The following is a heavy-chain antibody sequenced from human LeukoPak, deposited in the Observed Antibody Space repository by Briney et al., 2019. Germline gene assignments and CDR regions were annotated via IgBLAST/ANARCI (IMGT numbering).Heavy chain of an antibody. J-gene: IGHJ4*02. V-gene: IGHV3-7*01. CDR3: ASNSGYDSFGFDY. Sequence: GGSLRLSCAASGFTFSSYWMSWVRQPAGKGLEGVANIKQDGSEKYYVDSVKGRFTISRDNAKNSLYLQTNSLRAEDTAVYYCASNSGYDSFGFDYWGQGTLVTVSS. CDR2: IKQDGSEK. CDR1: GFTFSSYW. D-gene: IGHD5-12*01.